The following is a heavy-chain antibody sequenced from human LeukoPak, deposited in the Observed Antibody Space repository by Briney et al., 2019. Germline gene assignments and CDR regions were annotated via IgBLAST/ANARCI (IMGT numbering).Heavy chain of an antibody. Sequence: GGSLRLSCETSDFAFSNYAMSWVRQAPGRGLEWVSGINYGDGVTYYADSVKGRFTISRDNSKNTLFLQMNSLRAEDTAVYYCARAPGIAAAGTKFNYYYGMDVWGQGTTVTVSS. CDR2: INYGDGVT. CDR3: ARAPGIAAAGTKFNYYYGMDV. D-gene: IGHD6-13*01. CDR1: DFAFSNYA. J-gene: IGHJ6*02. V-gene: IGHV3-23*01.